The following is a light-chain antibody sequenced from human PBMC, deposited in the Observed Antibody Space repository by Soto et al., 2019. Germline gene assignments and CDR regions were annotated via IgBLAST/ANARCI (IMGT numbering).Light chain of an antibody. CDR2: AAS. CDR3: QQSYRTPIT. Sequence: KPGKAPKLLIYAASSLLNGVSSRVSGSGSGTDFTPTISSLQPADFETDDCQQSYRTPITFGPGTRLEIK. J-gene: IGKJ5*01. V-gene: IGKV1-39*01.